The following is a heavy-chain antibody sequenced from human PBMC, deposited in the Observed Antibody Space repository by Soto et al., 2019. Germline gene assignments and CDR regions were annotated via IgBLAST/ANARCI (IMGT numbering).Heavy chain of an antibody. J-gene: IGHJ4*02. CDR3: ARDGYCSGGSCSPSGDY. D-gene: IGHD2-15*01. CDR1: GFTFSSYA. Sequence: QVQLVESGGGVVQPGRSLRLSCAASGFTFSSYATHWVRQAPGKGLEWVAVISYDGSNKYYADSVKGRFTISRDNSKNTLYLQMNSLRAEDTAVYYCARDGYCSGGSCSPSGDYWGQGTLVTVSS. CDR2: ISYDGSNK. V-gene: IGHV3-30-3*01.